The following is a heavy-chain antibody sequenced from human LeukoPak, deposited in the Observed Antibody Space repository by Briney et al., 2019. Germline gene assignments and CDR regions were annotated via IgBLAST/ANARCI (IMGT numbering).Heavy chain of an antibody. D-gene: IGHD3-22*01. CDR3: ARGLMGGYPYFEN. V-gene: IGHV3-66*01. Sequence: GGSLRLSCAASEFSVGSNYTTWVRQAPGKGLEWVSLIYSGGSTYYADSVKGRFTISRDNSKNTLYLQMNSLRAEDTAVYHCARGLMGGYPYFENWGQGTLVTVSS. J-gene: IGHJ4*02. CDR1: EFSVGSNY. CDR2: IYSGGST.